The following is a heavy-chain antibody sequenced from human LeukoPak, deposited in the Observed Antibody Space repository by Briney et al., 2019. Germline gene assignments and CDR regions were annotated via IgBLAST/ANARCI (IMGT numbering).Heavy chain of an antibody. CDR3: ARYCTFRTCSGTKFDS. Sequence: PGGSLRLSCGASGFTFSSNGMLWVRQSPGKGLEWVAFIRYDGNIKFYADSMKGRFTISRDNAKDSLYLQMNSLRAEDSAVYYCARYCTFRTCSGTKFDSWGQGTLVTVSS. CDR1: GFTFSSNG. J-gene: IGHJ4*02. V-gene: IGHV3-30*02. D-gene: IGHD1-1*01. CDR2: IRYDGNIK.